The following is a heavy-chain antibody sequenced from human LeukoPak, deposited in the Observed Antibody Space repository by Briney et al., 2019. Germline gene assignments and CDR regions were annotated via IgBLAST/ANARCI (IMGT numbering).Heavy chain of an antibody. D-gene: IGHD5-18*01. V-gene: IGHV1-69*04. CDR1: GGTFSSYA. Sequence: GSSVKVSCKASGGTFSSYAISWVRQAPGQGLEWMGRIIPILGIANYAQKFQGRVTITADKSTSTAYMELSSLRSEDTAVYYCATVDTAMVVRWDYWGQGTLVTVSS. J-gene: IGHJ4*02. CDR3: ATVDTAMVVRWDY. CDR2: IIPILGIA.